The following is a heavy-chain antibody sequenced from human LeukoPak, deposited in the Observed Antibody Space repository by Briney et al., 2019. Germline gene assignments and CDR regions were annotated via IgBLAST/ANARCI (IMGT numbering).Heavy chain of an antibody. CDR3: ARVGYCSGGSCYGVDY. J-gene: IGHJ4*02. CDR1: GFTFSNYW. CDR2: IHSDGSNT. D-gene: IGHD2-15*01. V-gene: IGHV3-74*01. Sequence: GGSLRLSCAASGFTFSNYWMHWVRQAPGKGLVWVSRIHSDGSNTSYADSVKGRFTISRDNAKNTPYLQMNSLRAEDTAVYYCARVGYCSGGSCYGVDYWGQGILVTVSS.